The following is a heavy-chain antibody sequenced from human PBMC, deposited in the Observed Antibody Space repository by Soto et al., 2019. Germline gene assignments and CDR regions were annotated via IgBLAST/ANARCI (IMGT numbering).Heavy chain of an antibody. V-gene: IGHV1-18*01. D-gene: IGHD2-2*01. J-gene: IGHJ6*02. Sequence: XAVKVSCKASGYTFTSYGIIWGRRAPGQGLEWMGWVSAYNGKTNYAQKLQGRVTMTTDTSTSTAYMELRSLRSDDTAVYYCARFCSSTNCHSYPYYYGMDVWGQGTTVTVSS. CDR2: VSAYNGKT. CDR3: ARFCSSTNCHSYPYYYGMDV. CDR1: GYTFTSYG.